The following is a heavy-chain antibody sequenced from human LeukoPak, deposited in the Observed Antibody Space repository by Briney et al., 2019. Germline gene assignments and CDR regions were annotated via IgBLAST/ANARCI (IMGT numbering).Heavy chain of an antibody. J-gene: IGHJ3*02. Sequence: SETLSLTCTVSGASISSHYWYWIRQPPGKGLEWIGYIYYSGSTNYNPSLKSRVTISVDTSKNQFSLKLSSVTAADTAAYYCARGKWDLESGEAFDIWGQGTMVTVSS. V-gene: IGHV4-59*11. CDR3: ARGKWDLESGEAFDI. CDR1: GASISSHY. CDR2: IYYSGST. D-gene: IGHD1-26*01.